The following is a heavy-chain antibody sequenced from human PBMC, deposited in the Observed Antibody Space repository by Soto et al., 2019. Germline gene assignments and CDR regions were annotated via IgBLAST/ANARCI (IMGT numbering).Heavy chain of an antibody. Sequence: PSETLSLTCTVSGGSISSGGYYWSWIRQNPGKGLDWIGYIYYSGSTYYNPSLKRRVTISVATSKNLFSLKLSSVTAAVTAVYYCARSIITMIVGGGMGVWGQGTTVTVSS. D-gene: IGHD3-22*01. CDR2: IYYSGST. J-gene: IGHJ6*02. CDR3: ARSIITMIVGGGMGV. CDR1: GGSISSGGYY. V-gene: IGHV4-31*03.